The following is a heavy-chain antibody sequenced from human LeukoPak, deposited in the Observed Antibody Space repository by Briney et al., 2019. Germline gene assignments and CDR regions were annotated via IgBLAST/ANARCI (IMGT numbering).Heavy chain of an antibody. D-gene: IGHD3-3*01. V-gene: IGHV1-69*13. CDR3: AGTIFGVVISYYGMDV. CDR1: GGTFSSYA. J-gene: IGHJ6*02. CDR2: IIPIFGTA. Sequence: SVKVSYKASGGTFSSYAISWVRQAPGQGLEWMGGIIPIFGTANYAQKFQGRVTITADESTSTAYMELSSLRSEDTAVYYCAGTIFGVVISYYGMDVWGQGTTVTVSS.